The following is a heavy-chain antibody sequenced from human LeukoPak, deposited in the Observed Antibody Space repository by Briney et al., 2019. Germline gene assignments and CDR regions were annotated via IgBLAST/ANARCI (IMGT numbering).Heavy chain of an antibody. CDR3: ARGSILYGLPENLPFDP. CDR1: GFTFSSYA. D-gene: IGHD2/OR15-2a*01. V-gene: IGHV3-23*01. J-gene: IGHJ5*02. CDR2: INDNGDGT. Sequence: PGGSLRLSCAASGFTFSSYAMSWVRQAPGKGLKWVSTINDNGDGTYYADSVKGRFTISRDNSKNTLYLQMGSLRAEDMAVYYCARGSILYGLPENLPFDPWGQGTLVTVSS.